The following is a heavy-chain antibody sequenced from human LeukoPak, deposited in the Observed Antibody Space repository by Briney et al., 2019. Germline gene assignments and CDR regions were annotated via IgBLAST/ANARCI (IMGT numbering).Heavy chain of an antibody. D-gene: IGHD5-18*01. J-gene: IGHJ4*02. CDR1: GFTFSSYE. Sequence: GGSLRISCAASGFTFSSYEMNWVRPAPGKGVEWVSYISSHCNTIYYADSVKGRFTIYRDNAKNSLYLQMNSLRAEDTAVYYCAREGTAMVSFDYWGQGTLVTVSS. CDR3: AREGTAMVSFDY. V-gene: IGHV3-48*03. CDR2: ISSHCNTI.